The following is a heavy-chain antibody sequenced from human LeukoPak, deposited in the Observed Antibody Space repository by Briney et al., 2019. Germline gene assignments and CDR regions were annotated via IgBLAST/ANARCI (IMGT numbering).Heavy chain of an antibody. CDR2: IYYSGST. V-gene: IGHV4-59*01. J-gene: IGHJ4*02. CDR3: ARALPELEQRRQYYFDY. Sequence: SETLSLTCTVSGGSISSYYWSWIRQPPGKGLEWIGYIYYSGSTNYNPSLKSRVTISVDTSKNQFSLKLSSVTAADTAVYYCARALPELEQRRQYYFDYWGQGTLVTVSS. CDR1: GGSISSYY. D-gene: IGHD1/OR15-1a*01.